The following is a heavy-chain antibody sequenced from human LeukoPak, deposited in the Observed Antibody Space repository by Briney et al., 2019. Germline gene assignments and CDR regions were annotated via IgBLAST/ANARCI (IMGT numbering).Heavy chain of an antibody. CDR1: GFTFSDYY. J-gene: IGHJ4*02. V-gene: IGHV3-11*01. Sequence: PGGSLRLSCAASGFTFSDYYMSWVRQAPGKGLEWVSYISSSGSTIYYADSVKGRFTISRDNAKNSLYLQMNSLRAEDTAVYYCARGCSSTSCYRFDYWGQGTLVTVPS. D-gene: IGHD2-2*01. CDR3: ARGCSSTSCYRFDY. CDR2: ISSSGSTI.